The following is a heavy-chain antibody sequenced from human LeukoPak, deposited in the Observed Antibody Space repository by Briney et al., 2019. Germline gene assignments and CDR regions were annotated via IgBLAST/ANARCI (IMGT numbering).Heavy chain of an antibody. CDR2: INPNSGDT. D-gene: IGHD5-12*01. Sequence: GASVKVSCKASGYTFTGYYMHWVRQAPGQGLEWVGWINPNSGDTNYAQRFQGRVTMTRDTSISTAYMELSRLRSDDTAVYYCARDLGNLRLSDYWGQGTLVTDCS. J-gene: IGHJ4*02. V-gene: IGHV1-2*02. CDR3: ARDLGNLRLSDY. CDR1: GYTFTGYY.